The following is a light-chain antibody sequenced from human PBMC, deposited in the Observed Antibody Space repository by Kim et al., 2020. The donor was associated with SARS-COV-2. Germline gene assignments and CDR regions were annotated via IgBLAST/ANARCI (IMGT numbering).Light chain of an antibody. J-gene: IGKJ1*01. V-gene: IGKV3-20*01. CDR1: QSVSSNY. CDR2: GAS. CDR3: QQYSTSPHT. Sequence: FPGERAHLPCRPSQSVSSNYVAWYQQKPGQAPRLLIYGASSRATGIPDRFSGSGSGTDFTLPIRRLEPEDFAVYYCQQYSTSPHTFGQGTKVDIK.